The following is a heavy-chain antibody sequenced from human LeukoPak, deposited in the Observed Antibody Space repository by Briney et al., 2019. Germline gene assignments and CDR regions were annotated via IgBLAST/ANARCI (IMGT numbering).Heavy chain of an antibody. Sequence: PGGSLRLPCAASGFTLSTYTMNWVRQAPGKGLQWFSYISSSSSTIYYADSVKGRFTISRDNAKNSLYLQMNSLRDEDTAVYYCAREYSSSSGRAFDIWGQGTMVNVSS. CDR3: AREYSSSSGRAFDI. V-gene: IGHV3-48*02. CDR2: ISSSSSTI. J-gene: IGHJ3*02. CDR1: GFTLSTYT. D-gene: IGHD6-6*01.